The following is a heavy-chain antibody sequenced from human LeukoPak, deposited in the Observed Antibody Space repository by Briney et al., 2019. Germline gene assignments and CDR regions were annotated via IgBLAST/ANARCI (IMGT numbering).Heavy chain of an antibody. D-gene: IGHD6-13*01. J-gene: IGHJ4*02. CDR1: GYSMTSDYY. V-gene: IGHV4-38-2*01. Sequence: SETLSLTCAVSGYSMTSDYYWGWFRQPPGKGLEWIGSIYHSGSTYYNPSLKSRVAMSIDTSKNQFSLKLNSVTAADTAVYYCARKGGGSWYFDYWGQGTLVTVSS. CDR3: ARKGGGSWYFDY. CDR2: IYHSGST.